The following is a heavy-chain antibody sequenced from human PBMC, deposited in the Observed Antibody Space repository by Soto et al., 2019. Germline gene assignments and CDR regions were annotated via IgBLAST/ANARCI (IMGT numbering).Heavy chain of an antibody. V-gene: IGHV3-33*01. CDR3: ARDPETNPYYYYGMDV. Sequence: GSLRLSCAASGFTFSSYGMHWVRQAPGKGLEWVAVIWYDGSNKYYADSVKGRFTISRDNSKNTLYLQMNSLRAEDTAVYYCARDPETNPYYYYGMDVWGQGTTVTVSS. CDR1: GFTFSSYG. J-gene: IGHJ6*02. CDR2: IWYDGSNK.